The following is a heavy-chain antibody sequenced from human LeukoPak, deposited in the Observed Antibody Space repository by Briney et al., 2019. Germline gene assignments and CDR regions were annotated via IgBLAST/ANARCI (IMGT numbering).Heavy chain of an antibody. Sequence: PGGSLRLSCAASGFTFSSSAMTWVRQAPGKGLEWVSAISGGSGTSYYADSLKGRFTISRDNSKNTLYLQMNSLRAEDTAVYYCAKGISSSDYWGQGTLVTVSS. D-gene: IGHD2/OR15-2a*01. CDR2: ISGGSGTS. CDR3: AKGISSSDY. V-gene: IGHV3-23*01. CDR1: GFTFSSSA. J-gene: IGHJ4*02.